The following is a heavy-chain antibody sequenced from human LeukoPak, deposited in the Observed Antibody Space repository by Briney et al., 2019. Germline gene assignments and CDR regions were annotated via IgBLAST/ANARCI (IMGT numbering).Heavy chain of an antibody. CDR2: IYYSGST. J-gene: IGHJ3*02. Sequence: SETLSLTCTVSGGSISSYYWSWIRQPPGKGLEWIGYIYYSGSTNYNPSLKSRVTISVDTSKNQFSLKLSSATAADTAVYYCAREDHSSGFDAFDIWGQGTMVTVSS. D-gene: IGHD6-19*01. CDR1: GGSISSYY. V-gene: IGHV4-59*12. CDR3: AREDHSSGFDAFDI.